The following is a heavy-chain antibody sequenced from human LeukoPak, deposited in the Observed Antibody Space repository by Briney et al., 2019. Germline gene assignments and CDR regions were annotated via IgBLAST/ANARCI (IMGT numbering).Heavy chain of an antibody. CDR1: GGSFSGYY. CDR2: INHSGST. J-gene: IGHJ6*03. Sequence: SETLSLTCAVYGGSFSGYYWSWIRQPPGKGLEWIGGINHSGSTYYNPSLKSRVTISVDTSKNQFSLKLSSVTAADTAVYYCARVPYYYYYMDVWGKGTTVTVSS. CDR3: ARVPYYYYYMDV. V-gene: IGHV4-34*01.